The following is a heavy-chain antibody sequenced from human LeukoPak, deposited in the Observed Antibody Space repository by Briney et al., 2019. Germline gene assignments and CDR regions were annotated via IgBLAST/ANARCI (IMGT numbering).Heavy chain of an antibody. V-gene: IGHV4-61*02. CDR3: ARAFIAARPDYYYYGMDV. J-gene: IGHJ6*02. Sequence: SETLSVTCTVSGGSISSGSYYWSWIRQPAGKGLEWIGRIYTSGSTNYNPSLKSRVTISVDTSKNQFSLKLSSVTAADTAVYYCARAFIAARPDYYYYGMDVWGQGTTVTVSS. D-gene: IGHD6-6*01. CDR2: IYTSGST. CDR1: GGSISSGSYY.